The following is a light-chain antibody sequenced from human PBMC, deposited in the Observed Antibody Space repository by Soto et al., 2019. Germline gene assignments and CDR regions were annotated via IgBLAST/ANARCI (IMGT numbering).Light chain of an antibody. CDR2: GAS. CDR1: QSIGGS. V-gene: IGKV3-15*01. CDR3: QQYSNWWA. Sequence: EIVMTQSPATLSVSPGERATLSCRASQSIGGSLAWYQQKPGQAPSLLIYGASNRATGVPARFSGSGSGTDFTLPISSLQSEDFAVYYCQQYSNWWAFGQGTKVDIK. J-gene: IGKJ1*01.